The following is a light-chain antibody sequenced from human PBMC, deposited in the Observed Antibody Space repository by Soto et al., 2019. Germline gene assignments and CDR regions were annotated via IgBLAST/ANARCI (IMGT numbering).Light chain of an antibody. V-gene: IGKV1-39*01. CDR3: QQTYSNPQPS. Sequence: IRMTQSPSSLSASLQDRVTITCLAGQSIGTSLNWYQQKPGKSPKILIYATSNLYSGVPSRFSGSGSGTDFTITISSLQPEDFATYYCQQTYSNPQPSFGGGPKVDIK. J-gene: IGKJ4*01. CDR2: ATS. CDR1: QSIGTS.